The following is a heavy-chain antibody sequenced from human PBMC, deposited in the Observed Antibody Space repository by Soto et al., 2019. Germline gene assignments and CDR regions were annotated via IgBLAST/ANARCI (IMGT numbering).Heavy chain of an antibody. CDR3: ACIFSGGYGYGFYYYGMDV. J-gene: IGHJ6*02. CDR1: GGSTSSYY. Sequence: SETLSLTCTVSGGSTSSYYWSWIRQPPGKGLEWIGYIYYSGSTNYNPSLKSRVTISVDTSKNQFSLKLSSVTAADTAVYYCACIFSGGYGYGFYYYGMDVWGQGTTVTVSS. V-gene: IGHV4-59*08. D-gene: IGHD5-18*01. CDR2: IYYSGST.